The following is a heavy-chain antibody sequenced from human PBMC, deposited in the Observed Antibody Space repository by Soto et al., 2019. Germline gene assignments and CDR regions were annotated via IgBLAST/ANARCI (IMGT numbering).Heavy chain of an antibody. D-gene: IGHD3-22*01. Sequence: GGSLRLSCAGSGFTFSDYYMSWIRQAPGKGLEWVSYISSSGNIIYYADSVKGRFTISRDNAENSLYLQMNSLRAEDTAVYYCARDLGYYASDGYFDYWGQGTLVTVSS. CDR2: ISSSGNII. V-gene: IGHV3-11*01. J-gene: IGHJ4*02. CDR1: GFTFSDYY. CDR3: ARDLGYYASDGYFDY.